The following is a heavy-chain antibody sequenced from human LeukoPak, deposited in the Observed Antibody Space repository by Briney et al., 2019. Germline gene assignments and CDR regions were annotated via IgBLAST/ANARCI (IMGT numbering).Heavy chain of an antibody. Sequence: PSQTLSLTCSVSGGAISSGDYYWSWIRQPPGKGLEWMGYIYYSGSTYYNPSLKSRVTISVDTSKNQFSLKLSSVTAADTAVYYCARHVGSGGKVYHLDLWGQGTLVTVSS. D-gene: IGHD3-3*02. CDR2: IYYSGST. CDR3: ARHVGSGGKVYHLDL. CDR1: GGAISSGDYY. V-gene: IGHV4-30-4*08. J-gene: IGHJ4*02.